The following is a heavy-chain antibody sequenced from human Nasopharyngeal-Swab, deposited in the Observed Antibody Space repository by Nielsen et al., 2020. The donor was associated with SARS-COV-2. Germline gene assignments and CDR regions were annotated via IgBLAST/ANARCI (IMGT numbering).Heavy chain of an antibody. CDR2: INHSGST. J-gene: IGHJ5*02. V-gene: IGHV4-34*01. CDR3: ARGSLRRYCSSTGCYASSWFDP. D-gene: IGHD2-2*01. Sequence: WIRQPPGKGLEWIGEINHSGSTNYNPSLKSRVTISVDTSKNQFSLKLSSVTAADTAVYYCARGSLRRYCSSTGCYASSWFDPWGQGTLVTVSS.